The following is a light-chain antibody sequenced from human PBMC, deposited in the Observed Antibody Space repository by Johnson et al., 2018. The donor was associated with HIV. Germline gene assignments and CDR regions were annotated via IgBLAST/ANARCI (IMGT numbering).Light chain of an antibody. CDR3: GTWDLSLNAYV. Sequence: QSILTQPPSLSAAPGQRVTISCSGSSSNIGNNYVSWYQQLPGAAPKLLIYDNNKRPSGISDRFSASKSGTSATLGITVLQTGDEADYFCGTWDLSLNAYVFGPGTKVTVL. CDR2: DNN. J-gene: IGLJ1*01. CDR1: SSNIGNNY. V-gene: IGLV1-51*01.